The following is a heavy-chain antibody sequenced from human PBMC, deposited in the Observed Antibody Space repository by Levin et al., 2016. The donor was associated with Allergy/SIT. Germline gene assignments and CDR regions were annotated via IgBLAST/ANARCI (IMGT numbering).Heavy chain of an antibody. D-gene: IGHD3-10*01. CDR3: ARLLFRGRSPWYGMDV. CDR1: GYSFTNYW. Sequence: GESLKISCKGSGYSFTNYWISWVRQMPGKGLEWMGNIDPSDSYTSYSPSFQGHVTMSVDKSISTAYLKWSSLEASDTAIYYCARLLFRGRSPWYGMDVWGLGTTVTVS. V-gene: IGHV5-10-1*01. J-gene: IGHJ6*02. CDR2: IDPSDSYT.